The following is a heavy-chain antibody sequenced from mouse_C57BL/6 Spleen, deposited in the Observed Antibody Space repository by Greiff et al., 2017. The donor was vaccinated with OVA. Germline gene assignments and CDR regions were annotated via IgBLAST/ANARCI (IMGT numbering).Heavy chain of an antibody. J-gene: IGHJ2*01. CDR1: GFNITDDY. Sequence: VQLQQSGAELVRPGASVKLSCTASGFNITDDYMHWVKQRPEQGLEWIGWIDPENGDTEYAWKCPGKATITADTSSNKAYLQLSSLTSEDTAVYYGTTGEFFDYWGQGTTITVSS. V-gene: IGHV14-4*01. CDR2: IDPENGDT. CDR3: TTGEFFDY.